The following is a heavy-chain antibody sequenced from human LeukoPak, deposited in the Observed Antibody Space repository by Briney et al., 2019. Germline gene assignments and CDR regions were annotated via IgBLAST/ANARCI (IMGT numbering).Heavy chain of an antibody. V-gene: IGHV4-4*02. CDR2: ISIYYSGST. CDR3: ARVLYSSSWIRGDYYYYMDV. Sequence: SETLSLTCAVSGGSISSSNWWSWVRQPPGKGLEWIGSISIYYSGSTYYNPSLKSRATISVDTSKSQFSLKLSSVTAADTAVYYCARVLYSSSWIRGDYYYYMDVWGKGTTVTVSS. J-gene: IGHJ6*03. D-gene: IGHD6-13*01. CDR1: GGSISSSNW.